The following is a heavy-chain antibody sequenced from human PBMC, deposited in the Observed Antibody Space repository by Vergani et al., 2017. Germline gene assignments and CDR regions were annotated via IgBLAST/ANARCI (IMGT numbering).Heavy chain of an antibody. Sequence: QVQLVQSEAEVMKPGASVKVSCKASGYTFTGYYMHWVRQAPGQGLEWMGWINPNSGGTNYAPKFQGRVTMTTDTSTSTVYMELSSLRSEDTAIYYCARGDYGILTGYRYWGQGTLVTVSA. CDR1: GYTFTGYY. CDR2: INPNSGGT. V-gene: IGHV1-2*02. J-gene: IGHJ4*02. D-gene: IGHD3-9*01. CDR3: ARGDYGILTGYRY.